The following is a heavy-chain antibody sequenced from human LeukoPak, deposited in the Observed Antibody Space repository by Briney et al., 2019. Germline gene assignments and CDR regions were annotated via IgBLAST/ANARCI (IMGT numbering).Heavy chain of an antibody. CDR2: VLGTGGST. Sequence: GGSLRLSCAASGFTFSSNAVSWVRQAPGKGLEWVSLVLGTGGSTYYADSVKGRFTISRDNSKNTLYLQMNSLRAEDTAVYYCALYCSGGSCYSMGGAFDIWGQGTMVTVSS. CDR1: GFTFSSNA. V-gene: IGHV3-23*01. J-gene: IGHJ3*02. D-gene: IGHD2-15*01. CDR3: ALYCSGGSCYSMGGAFDI.